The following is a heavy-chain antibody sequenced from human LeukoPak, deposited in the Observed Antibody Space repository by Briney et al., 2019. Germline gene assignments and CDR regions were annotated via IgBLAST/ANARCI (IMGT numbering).Heavy chain of an antibody. CDR2: INEDGRTT. Sequence: GGSLRLSCAASGFTFSSNWMHWVRQAPGKGLVWVSRINEDGRTTNYADSVKGRSTIFRDNAKNTLYPQMNSLRAEDTAVYYCVRDLGGRSGHWGQGTLVTVSS. J-gene: IGHJ4*02. V-gene: IGHV3-74*01. CDR3: VRDLGGRSGH. D-gene: IGHD3-16*01. CDR1: GFTFSSNW.